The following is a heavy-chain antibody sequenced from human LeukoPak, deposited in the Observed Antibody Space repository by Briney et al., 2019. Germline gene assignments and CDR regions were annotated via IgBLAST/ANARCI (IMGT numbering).Heavy chain of an antibody. D-gene: IGHD1-26*01. V-gene: IGHV3-15*07. CDR1: GFTFSNAY. CDR2: IKPKTNGETT. J-gene: IGHJ4*02. Sequence: GGSLRLSCAASGFTFSNAYMNWVRQAPGKGPEWVGRIKPKTNGETTEYAAPVKGRFTISRDDSKNTLYLQMNSLKTEDTAVYYCTTKRVGAPAFDYWGQGTLVTVSS. CDR3: TTKRVGAPAFDY.